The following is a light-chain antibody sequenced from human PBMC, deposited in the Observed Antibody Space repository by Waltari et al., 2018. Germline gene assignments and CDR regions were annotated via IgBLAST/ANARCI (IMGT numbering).Light chain of an antibody. Sequence: IQMTHSPSTLSASVGDRVTITCRASQSVRNWLAWYQQKPGKAPRLLIYQASTLENGVPSRFSGSGSGTEFTLTISGLQPDDFATYYCQQYDNNRTFGQGTKVEIK. CDR2: QAS. J-gene: IGKJ1*01. V-gene: IGKV1-5*03. CDR1: QSVRNW. CDR3: QQYDNNRT.